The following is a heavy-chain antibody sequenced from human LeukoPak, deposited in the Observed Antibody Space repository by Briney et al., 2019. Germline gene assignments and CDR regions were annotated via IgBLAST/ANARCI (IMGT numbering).Heavy chain of an antibody. D-gene: IGHD6-19*01. V-gene: IGHV3-48*03. CDR1: GYTFTSYE. CDR3: ARARGEWPVVFDY. CDR2: ISSSGSTI. Sequence: GGSLRLSCAASGYTFTSYEMNWVRQAPGKGLEWVSYISSSGSTIYYADYVKGRFTISRDNAKNSLYLQMNSLRAEDTAVYYCARARGEWPVVFDYWGQGTLVTVSS. J-gene: IGHJ4*02.